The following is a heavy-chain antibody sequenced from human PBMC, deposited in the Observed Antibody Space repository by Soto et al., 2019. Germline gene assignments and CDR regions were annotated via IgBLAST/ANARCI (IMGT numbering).Heavy chain of an antibody. D-gene: IGHD2-21*02. CDR1: GYSISSGYY. CDR2: IYHSGST. V-gene: IGHV4-38-2*01. Sequence: SETLSLTCAVSGYSISSGYYWGWIRQPPGKGLEWIGSIYHSGSTYYNPSLKSRVTISVDTSKNQFSLKLTSVTAADTAVYFCAVTRGGAHPHDIWGQGTMVTVSS. CDR3: AVTRGGAHPHDI. J-gene: IGHJ3*02.